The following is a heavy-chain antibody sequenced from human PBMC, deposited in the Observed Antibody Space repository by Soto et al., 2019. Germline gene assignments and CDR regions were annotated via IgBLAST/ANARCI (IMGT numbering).Heavy chain of an antibody. CDR1: GFSFNTYE. Sequence: EVQLVESGGGLVQPGGSLRLSCAASGFSFNTYEMNWVRQAPGKGLEWVSYISSSGSTIYYADSVKGRFTVSRDNGKNSLYLQMNILRAEDGAVFYCAYGGSCDYLGQGTQVTVSS. D-gene: IGHD1-26*01. CDR3: AYGGSCDY. CDR2: ISSSGSTI. V-gene: IGHV3-48*03. J-gene: IGHJ4*02.